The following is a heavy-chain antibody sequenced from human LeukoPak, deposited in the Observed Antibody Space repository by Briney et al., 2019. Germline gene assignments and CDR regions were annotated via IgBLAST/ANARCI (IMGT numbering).Heavy chain of an antibody. D-gene: IGHD1-14*01. CDR1: GFAFSSYW. V-gene: IGHV3-74*01. CDR3: ARSNQADDY. J-gene: IGHJ4*02. Sequence: GGSLRLSCAASGFAFSSYWMHWVRQVPGKGLVWVSRINPGGSSTAYADSVKGRFTISRDNAKNTLYLQMDSLRAEDTAIYYCARSNQADDYWGQGTLVTVSS. CDR2: INPGGSST.